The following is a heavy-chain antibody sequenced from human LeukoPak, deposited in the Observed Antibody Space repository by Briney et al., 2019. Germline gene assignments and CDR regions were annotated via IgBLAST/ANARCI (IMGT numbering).Heavy chain of an antibody. CDR2: ISGSGGST. D-gene: IGHD5-18*01. CDR3: AKGYRYSYGSYAFDI. Sequence: GGSLRLSCAASGFTFSSYAMSWVRQAPGKGLEWVSAISGSGGSTYYADSVKGRFTISRDNSKNTLYLQMNSLRAEGTAVYYCAKGYRYSYGSYAFDIWGQGTMVTVSS. V-gene: IGHV3-23*01. CDR1: GFTFSSYA. J-gene: IGHJ3*02.